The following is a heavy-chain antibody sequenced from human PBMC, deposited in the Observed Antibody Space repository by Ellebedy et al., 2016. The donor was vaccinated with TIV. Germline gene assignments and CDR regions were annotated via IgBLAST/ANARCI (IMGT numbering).Heavy chain of an antibody. J-gene: IGHJ4*02. Sequence: GESLKISCKGSGYSFTSYWISWVRQMPGKGLEWMGIIYPGDSDTRYSPSFQGQVTISADKSISTAYRQWSSLKASDTAMYYCARHLGAILTPFDYWGQGTLVTVSS. CDR1: GYSFTSYW. D-gene: IGHD2-15*01. V-gene: IGHV5-51*01. CDR3: ARHLGAILTPFDY. CDR2: IYPGDSDT.